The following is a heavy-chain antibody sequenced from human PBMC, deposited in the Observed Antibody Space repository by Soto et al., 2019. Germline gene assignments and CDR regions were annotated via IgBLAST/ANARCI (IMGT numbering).Heavy chain of an antibody. J-gene: IGHJ4*02. D-gene: IGHD5-18*01. V-gene: IGHV1-3*05. CDR2: INAGNDNT. CDR1: GYTFTSYV. Sequence: QVQLVQSGAEEKKPGASVKVSCKASGYTFTSYVMHWVRQAPGQRLEWMGWINAGNDNTKNSQKFQGRVAITRDTSASTANMELSRLRSEDTAVYYCARVQRGYSYGPIDFWGQGTLVTVSS. CDR3: ARVQRGYSYGPIDF.